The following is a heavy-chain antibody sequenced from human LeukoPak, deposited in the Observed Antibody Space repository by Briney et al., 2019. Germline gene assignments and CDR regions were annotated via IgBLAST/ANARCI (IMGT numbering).Heavy chain of an antibody. CDR2: IKHSGST. V-gene: IGHV4-34*01. CDR1: GGSFSGYY. CDR3: ARVPRYCSSTGCRRRKGYYYGMDV. Sequence: SETLSLTCAVYGGSFSGYYWSWIRQPPGNGLEWIGEIKHSGSTNYNPSLKSRVTISVDTSKIQFSLKLSSVTAEDTAVYYCARVPRYCSSTGCRRRKGYYYGMDVWGKGTTVTVSS. D-gene: IGHD2-2*01. J-gene: IGHJ6*04.